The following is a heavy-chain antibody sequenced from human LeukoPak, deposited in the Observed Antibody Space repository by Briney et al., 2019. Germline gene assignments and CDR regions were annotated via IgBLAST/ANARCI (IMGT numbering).Heavy chain of an antibody. V-gene: IGHV3-30*18. CDR3: AKDRETTASGTFDF. J-gene: IGHJ4*02. CDR2: ISDDGRNR. Sequence: GGSLRLSCAASGFTFNNYGMHYVRQAPGKGLEWVAVISDDGRNRNYADSVKGRFTISRDSSNNTLYLQMNSLRAEDTGVYFCAKDRETTASGTFDFRGQGTLVTVSS. CDR1: GFTFNNYG. D-gene: IGHD6-13*01.